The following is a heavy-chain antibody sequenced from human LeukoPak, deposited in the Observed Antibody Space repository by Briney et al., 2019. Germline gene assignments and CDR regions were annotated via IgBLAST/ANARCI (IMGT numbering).Heavy chain of an antibody. J-gene: IGHJ4*02. Sequence: GGSLRLSCAASGFTFSSYAMSWVRQAPGKGLEWVPAISGSGGSTYYADSVKGRFTISRDNSKNTLYLQMNSLRAEDTAVYYCAKMDRQYYDFWSPPKNWGQGTLVTVSS. CDR3: AKMDRQYYDFWSPPKN. V-gene: IGHV3-23*01. CDR1: GFTFSSYA. CDR2: ISGSGGST. D-gene: IGHD3-3*01.